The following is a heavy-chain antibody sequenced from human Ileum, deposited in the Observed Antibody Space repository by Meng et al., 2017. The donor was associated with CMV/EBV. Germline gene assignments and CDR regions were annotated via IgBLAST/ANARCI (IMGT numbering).Heavy chain of an antibody. V-gene: IGHV4-59*01. Sequence: GSLTLSCTVSGGSISSYYWSWIRQPPGKGLEWIGYMYYRETAYYNPSLKSRVTISVDTAKHLFPLRLDSVTAADTAVYFCASTLYPKRWLNWFVPWGHGNQVNSSS. CDR2: MYYRETA. J-gene: IGHJ5*02. D-gene: IGHD6-19*01. CDR3: ASTLYPKRWLNWFVP. CDR1: GGSISSYY.